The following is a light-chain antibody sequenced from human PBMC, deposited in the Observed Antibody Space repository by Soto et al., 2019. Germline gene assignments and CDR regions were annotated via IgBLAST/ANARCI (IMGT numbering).Light chain of an antibody. CDR1: QSVTSTY. Sequence: EIVLTQSPATLSSFPGDRVTLSCRASQSVTSTYLGWYQQKPGQAPSLLIYGASSRATGIPDRFSGSGSGTDFTLTISRLEPEDFAVYYCQQYVSPPITFGQGTRLEIK. V-gene: IGKV3-20*01. CDR3: QQYVSPPIT. CDR2: GAS. J-gene: IGKJ5*01.